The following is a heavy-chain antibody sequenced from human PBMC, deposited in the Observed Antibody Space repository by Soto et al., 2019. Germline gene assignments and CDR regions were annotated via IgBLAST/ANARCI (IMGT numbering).Heavy chain of an antibody. CDR1: GGTFSSYA. V-gene: IGHV1-69*01. Sequence: QVQLVQSGAEVKKPGSSVKVSCKASGGTFSSYAISWVRQAPGQGLEWMGGIIPSFGTANYAQKFQGRVTITADESTSTAYMELSSLRSEDTAVYYCAITTRDIVVVPAAISLDYWGQGTLVTVSS. CDR2: IIPSFGTA. J-gene: IGHJ4*02. D-gene: IGHD2-2*01. CDR3: AITTRDIVVVPAAISLDY.